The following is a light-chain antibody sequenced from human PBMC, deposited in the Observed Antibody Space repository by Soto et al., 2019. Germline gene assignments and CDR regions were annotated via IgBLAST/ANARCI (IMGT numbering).Light chain of an antibody. V-gene: IGKV3-11*01. Sequence: EVVLTQSPATLSLSPGDRPTLSCRASQSVNNFLAWYQQKPGQTPRLLIYDASKRATGIPGRFSGSGSGTDFTLTISSLEPEDFAVYYCQQRSNWPPALSFGGGTKVEI. CDR2: DAS. J-gene: IGKJ4*01. CDR1: QSVNNF. CDR3: QQRSNWPPALS.